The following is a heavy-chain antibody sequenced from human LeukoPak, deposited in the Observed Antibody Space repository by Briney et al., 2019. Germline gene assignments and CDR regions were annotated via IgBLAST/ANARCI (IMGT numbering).Heavy chain of an antibody. CDR3: ARQTMTTVRN. V-gene: IGHV4-39*01. J-gene: IGHJ4*02. Sequence: SETLSLTCTVSGGSISSSSYYWGWIRQPPGKGLEWIGSIYYSGSTYYNPSLTSRVTISVDTSKNQFSLKLSSVTAADTAVYYCARQTMTTVRNWGQGTLVTVSS. D-gene: IGHD4-17*01. CDR1: GGSISSSSYY. CDR2: IYYSGST.